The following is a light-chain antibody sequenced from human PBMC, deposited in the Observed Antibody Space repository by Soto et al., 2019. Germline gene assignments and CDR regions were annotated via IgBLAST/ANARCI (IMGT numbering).Light chain of an antibody. Sequence: GDRVTITCRASQSVSAWLAWYQQKPGKAPKLLIFDASNLESGVPSRFSGSGSGTEFTLTISSLQPDDFATYYCQQYNRYSLTFGGGTKVEIK. J-gene: IGKJ4*01. CDR2: DAS. V-gene: IGKV1-5*01. CDR3: QQYNRYSLT. CDR1: QSVSAW.